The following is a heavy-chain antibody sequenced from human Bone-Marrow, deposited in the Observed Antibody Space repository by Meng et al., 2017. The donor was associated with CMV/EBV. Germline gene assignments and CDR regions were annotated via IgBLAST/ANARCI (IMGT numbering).Heavy chain of an antibody. V-gene: IGHV3-23*01. CDR3: AKEGEAYCGGDCYFRAFDI. CDR2: ISGRGGGT. J-gene: IGHJ3*02. Sequence: GGSLRLSCAASGFTFSAYVMSWVRQAPGKGLEWVSTISGRGGGTYYAASVKGRFTVSRDTSQNTLYLQMNSLRAEDTAVYYCAKEGEAYCGGDCYFRAFDIWGQGTMVTVSS. D-gene: IGHD2-21*01. CDR1: GFTFSAYV.